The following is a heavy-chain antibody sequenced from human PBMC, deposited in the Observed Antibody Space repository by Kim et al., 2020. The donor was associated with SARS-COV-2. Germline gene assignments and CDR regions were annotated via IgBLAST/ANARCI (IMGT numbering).Heavy chain of an antibody. Sequence: YRYYADSLKGRFTISRDNAKNSLFLQMNSLRAEDSAVYYCATPPGTTNYWGQGTLVTVSS. CDR2: YR. CDR3: ATPPGTTNY. D-gene: IGHD1-1*01. J-gene: IGHJ4*02. V-gene: IGHV3-21*01.